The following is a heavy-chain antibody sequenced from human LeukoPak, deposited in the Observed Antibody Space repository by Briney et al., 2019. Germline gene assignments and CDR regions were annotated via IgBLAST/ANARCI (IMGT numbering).Heavy chain of an antibody. CDR1: GFTFRSYD. CDR2: LSGSGDST. D-gene: IGHD2-2*01. J-gene: IGHJ4*02. CDR3: AKEVWSAMYYFDF. V-gene: IGHV3-23*01. Sequence: GGSLRLSCAAPGFTFRSYDMSWVRQAPGKGLEWVSTLSGSGDSTYYADSVKGRFTISRDNSKNTLSLQMNSMRAEDTAVYYCAKEVWSAMYYFDFWGQGTLVTVSS.